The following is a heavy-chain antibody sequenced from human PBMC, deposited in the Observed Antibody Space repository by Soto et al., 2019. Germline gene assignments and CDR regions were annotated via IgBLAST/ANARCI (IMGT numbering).Heavy chain of an antibody. CDR2: IYYSGST. CDR3: ARGGRRFLEWLTPYYSYGMDV. V-gene: IGHV4-59*01. J-gene: IGHJ6*02. CDR1: GGSISSYY. Sequence: SETLSLTCTVSGGSISSYYWSWIRQPPGKGLEWIGYIYYSGSTNYNPSLKSRVTISVDTSKNQFSLKLSSVTAADTAVYYCARGGRRFLEWLTPYYSYGMDVWGQGTTVTVS. D-gene: IGHD3-3*01.